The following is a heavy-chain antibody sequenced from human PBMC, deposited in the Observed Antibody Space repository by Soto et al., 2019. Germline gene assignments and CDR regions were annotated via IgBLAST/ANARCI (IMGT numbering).Heavy chain of an antibody. CDR3: ARDYYDSSGYPNWFDP. CDR2: ISYDGSNK. D-gene: IGHD3-22*01. CDR1: GFTFSSYA. J-gene: IGHJ5*02. V-gene: IGHV3-30-3*01. Sequence: PGGSLRLSCAASGFTFSSYAMHWVRQAPGKGLEWVAVISYDGSNKYYADSVKGRFTISRDNSKNTLYLQMNSLRAEDTAVYYCARDYYDSSGYPNWFDPWGQGTLVTVPQ.